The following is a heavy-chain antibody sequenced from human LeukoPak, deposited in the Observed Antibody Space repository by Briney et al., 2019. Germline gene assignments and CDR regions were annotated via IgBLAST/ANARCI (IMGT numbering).Heavy chain of an antibody. CDR1: GFTFSSYS. CDR2: ISSASNTI. D-gene: IGHD3-10*01. CDR3: ARDGWFGDYNWFDP. J-gene: IGHJ5*02. V-gene: IGHV3-48*01. Sequence: GEFLRLSCAASGFTFSSYSMNWVRQAPGKGLEWVSYISSASNTIYYADSVKGRFTISRDNAKNSLYLQMNSLRAEDTAMYYCARDGWFGDYNWFDPWGQGTLVTVSS.